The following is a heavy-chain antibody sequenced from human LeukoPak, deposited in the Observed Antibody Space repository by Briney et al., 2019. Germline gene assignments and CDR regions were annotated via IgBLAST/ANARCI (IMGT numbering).Heavy chain of an antibody. Sequence: GGSLRLSCAASGFTFSDYYMSWIRQAPGKGLEWVSYISSSGSTIYYADSVKGRFTISRDNAKNSLYLQMNSLRAEDTAVYYCARVKYSGSYLVDYWGQGTLVTVSS. CDR3: ARVKYSGSYLVDY. J-gene: IGHJ4*02. CDR1: GFTFSDYY. CDR2: ISSSGSTI. D-gene: IGHD1-26*01. V-gene: IGHV3-11*01.